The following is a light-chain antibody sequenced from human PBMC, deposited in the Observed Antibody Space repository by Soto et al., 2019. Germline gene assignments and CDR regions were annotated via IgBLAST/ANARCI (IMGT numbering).Light chain of an antibody. J-gene: IGKJ4*01. V-gene: IGKV3-20*01. CDR1: QSVSSSF. CDR2: GAS. CDR3: QQYGSSPQT. Sequence: EIVLTQSPGTLSLSPGERATLSCRASQSVSSSFLAWYQQKPGQTPRLLIYGASTRATGIPDRFSGSGSGTDFTLTISRLEPGDFAMYYCQQYGSSPQTFGGGTKVEV.